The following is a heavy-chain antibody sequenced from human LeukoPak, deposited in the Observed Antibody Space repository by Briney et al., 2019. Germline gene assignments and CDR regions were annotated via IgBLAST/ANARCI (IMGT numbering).Heavy chain of an antibody. J-gene: IGHJ6*02. CDR3: ARYGSGSYYTLDYYYYYGMDV. V-gene: IGHV4-59*01. D-gene: IGHD3-10*01. CDR2: IYYSGTT. CDR1: GGSISSYY. Sequence: PSETLSLTCTVSGGSISSYYWSWIRQPPGKGLEWIGYIYYSGTTNYNPSLKSRVTISVDTSKNQFSLKLSSVTAADTAVYYCARYGSGSYYTLDYYYYYGMDVWGQGTTVTVSS.